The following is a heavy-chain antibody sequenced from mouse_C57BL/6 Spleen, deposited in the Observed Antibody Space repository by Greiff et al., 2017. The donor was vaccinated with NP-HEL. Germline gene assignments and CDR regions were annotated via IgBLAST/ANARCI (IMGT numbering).Heavy chain of an antibody. CDR1: GYTFTEYT. D-gene: IGHD2-14*01. J-gene: IGHJ2*01. Sequence: VQLQQSGAELVKPGASVKLSCKASGYTFTEYTIHWVKQRAGQGLEWIGWFYPGSGSIKYNEKFKDKATLTADKCSSKVYMELSRLTSEDSAVYFCARHEDRYYYFDYWGQGTTLTVSS. CDR2: FYPGSGSI. CDR3: ARHEDRYYYFDY. V-gene: IGHV1-62-2*01.